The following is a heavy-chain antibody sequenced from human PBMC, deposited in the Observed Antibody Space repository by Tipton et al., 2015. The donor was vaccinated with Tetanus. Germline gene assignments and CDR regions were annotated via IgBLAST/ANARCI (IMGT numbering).Heavy chain of an antibody. CDR2: ISGYSGHT. CDR3: ARDQLDH. V-gene: IGHV1-18*01. J-gene: IGHJ4*02. Sequence: QVQLVQSGGEVKQPGASVTVSCKASGYRPTNYGISWVRQAPGQGLEWLGWISGYSGHTNYAQQVQGRVTMTRDTSTSTAYMELRSLRSDDTAVYFCARDQLDHWGQGTLVTVSS. CDR1: GYRPTNYG.